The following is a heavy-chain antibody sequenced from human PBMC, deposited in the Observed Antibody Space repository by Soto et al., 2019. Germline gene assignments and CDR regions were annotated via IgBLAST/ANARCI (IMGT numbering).Heavy chain of an antibody. Sequence: LRLSFAASGFTFSSYGMHWVRQARGKGLEWVAGIWYDGSNKYYADSVKGRLSISRDNSKNTMYLQMNSLSGEETAVYYWERGGLWFGDDIGAFDLWGQGTMVTVSS. J-gene: IGHJ3*01. D-gene: IGHD3-10*01. CDR2: IWYDGSNK. CDR3: ERGGLWFGDDIGAFDL. V-gene: IGHV3-33*01. CDR1: GFTFSSYG.